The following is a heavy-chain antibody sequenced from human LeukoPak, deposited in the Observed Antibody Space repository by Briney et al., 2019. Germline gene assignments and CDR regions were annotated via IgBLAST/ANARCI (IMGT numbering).Heavy chain of an antibody. CDR1: GFTFSDYY. D-gene: IGHD3-22*01. CDR2: ISSSGSTI. Sequence: GGSLRLSCAASGFTFSDYYMSWIRQAPGKGLEWVSYISSSGSTIYYADSVKGRFTISRDNSKNTLYLQMNSLRAEDTAVYYCARDVYYDSSGYFNWFDPWGQGTLVTVSS. J-gene: IGHJ5*02. CDR3: ARDVYYDSSGYFNWFDP. V-gene: IGHV3-11*04.